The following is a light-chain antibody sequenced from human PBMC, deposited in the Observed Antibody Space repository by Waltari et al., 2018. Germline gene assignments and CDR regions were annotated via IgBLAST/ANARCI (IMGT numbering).Light chain of an antibody. V-gene: IGKV1-39*01. CDR2: GAS. CDR1: QNIRTY. Sequence: DMQVTQSPSTLSASVGDRVTITCRTRQNIRTYLNWYQQRSGQAARLLIYGASNLQDGVPSRFSGSGSGTDFILTISNLQPEDFATYHCQQSFTTPPILAFGPGTKVDVK. CDR3: QQSFTTPPILA. J-gene: IGKJ3*01.